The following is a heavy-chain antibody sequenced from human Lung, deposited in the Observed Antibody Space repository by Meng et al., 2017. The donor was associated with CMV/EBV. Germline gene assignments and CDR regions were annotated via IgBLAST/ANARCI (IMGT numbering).Heavy chain of an antibody. V-gene: IGHV1-8*03. Sequence: ASVXVSCKASGYTFTSYDINWVRQATGQGLEWMGLMNPNSGNTGYAQKFQGRVTITRNTSISTAYMELSSLRSEDTAVYYCARGRAGYYYYGMDVWGQGTTVTVAS. CDR2: MNPNSGNT. D-gene: IGHD6-19*01. J-gene: IGHJ6*02. CDR1: GYTFTSYD. CDR3: ARGRAGYYYYGMDV.